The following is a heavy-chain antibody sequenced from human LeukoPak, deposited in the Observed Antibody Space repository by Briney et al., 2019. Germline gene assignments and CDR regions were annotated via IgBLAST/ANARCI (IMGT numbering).Heavy chain of an antibody. D-gene: IGHD2-2*01. V-gene: IGHV3-21*01. Sequence: KPGGSLRLSCAASGFTFSSYSMNWVRQAPGKGLEWVSSISSSSSYIYYADSVKGRFTISRDNAKNSLYLQMNSLRAEDTAVYYCAREYCSSTSCYADYWGQGTLVTVSS. CDR2: ISSSSSYI. CDR1: GFTFSSYS. J-gene: IGHJ4*02. CDR3: AREYCSSTSCYADY.